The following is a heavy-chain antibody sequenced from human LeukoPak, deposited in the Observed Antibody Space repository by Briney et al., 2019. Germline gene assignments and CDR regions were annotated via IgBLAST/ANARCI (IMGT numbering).Heavy chain of an antibody. Sequence: QPGRSLRLSCAASGFTFSSYAMHWVRQAPGKGLEWVAVISYDGSNKYYADSVKGRFTISRDNSKNTLYLQMNSLRAEDTAVYYCARDSVYCGGDCYSFDYWGQGTLVTVSS. D-gene: IGHD2-21*02. J-gene: IGHJ4*02. CDR2: ISYDGSNK. CDR3: ARDSVYCGGDCYSFDY. V-gene: IGHV3-30-3*01. CDR1: GFTFSSYA.